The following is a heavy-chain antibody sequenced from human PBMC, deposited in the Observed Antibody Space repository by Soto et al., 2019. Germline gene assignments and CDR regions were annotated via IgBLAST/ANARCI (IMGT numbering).Heavy chain of an antibody. V-gene: IGHV3-30-3*01. CDR2: ISYDGSNK. D-gene: IGHD4-17*01. CDR1: GFTFSSYA. Sequence: GGSLRLSCAASGFTFSSYAMHWVRQAPGKGLEWVAVISYDGSNKYYADSVKGRFTISRDNSKNTLYLQMNSLRAEDTAVYYCARGPDYGDYDYWDQGTLVTVSS. CDR3: ARGPDYGDYDY. J-gene: IGHJ4*02.